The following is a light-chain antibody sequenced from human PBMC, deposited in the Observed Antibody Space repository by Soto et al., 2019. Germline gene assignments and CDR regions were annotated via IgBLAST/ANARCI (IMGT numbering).Light chain of an antibody. V-gene: IGLV2-14*01. CDR3: SSYTSSTTRV. CDR1: SSDVGDYNY. CDR2: DVS. Sequence: QSALTQPASVSGSPGQSITISCTGTSSDVGDYNYVSWYQQHPVKAPKLMIYDVSNRPSGVSNRFSGSKSGSTASLTISGLQAEDEADYYCSSYTSSTTRVFGTGTKVTVL. J-gene: IGLJ1*01.